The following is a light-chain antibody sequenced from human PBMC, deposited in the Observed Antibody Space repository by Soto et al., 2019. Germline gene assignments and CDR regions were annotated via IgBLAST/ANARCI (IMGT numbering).Light chain of an antibody. V-gene: IGKV3-20*01. CDR1: QSVSSSY. CDR3: QQYGSSPVT. Sequence: DIVMTQSPATLSVSQGERACLSWRASQSVSSSYLAWYQQKPGQAPRLLIYGASSRATGIPDRFSGSGSGTDFTLTISRLEPEDFAVYYCQQYGSSPVTFGGGTKVDIK. J-gene: IGKJ4*01. CDR2: GAS.